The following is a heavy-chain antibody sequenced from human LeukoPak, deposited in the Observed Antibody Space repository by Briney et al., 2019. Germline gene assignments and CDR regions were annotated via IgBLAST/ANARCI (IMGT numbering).Heavy chain of an antibody. Sequence: SETLSLTCAVYGGSFSGYYWSWIRQPPGKGLEWIGEINHSGSTNYNPSLKSRVTISVDTSKNQFSLKLSSVTAADTAVYYCARARFISSAYYYYYYGMDVWGQGTTVTVFS. J-gene: IGHJ6*02. V-gene: IGHV4-34*01. CDR1: GGSFSGYY. D-gene: IGHD3-10*01. CDR3: ARARFISSAYYYYYYGMDV. CDR2: INHSGST.